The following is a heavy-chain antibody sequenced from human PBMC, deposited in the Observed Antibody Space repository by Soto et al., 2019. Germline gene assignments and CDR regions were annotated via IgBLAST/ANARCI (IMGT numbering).Heavy chain of an antibody. J-gene: IGHJ4*02. CDR3: ARRGRLSATMQHFDY. D-gene: IGHD3-16*02. Sequence: QLQLQESGPGLVKPSETLSLTCTVSGGSISSSNYYWDWIRQSPGKGLEWIGSIYYSGSTYYNPSLKSRVTISVDTPKNQFSLKLSSVTAADTAAYYCARRGRLSATMQHFDYWGQGTLVTVSS. CDR1: GGSISSSNYY. CDR2: IYYSGST. V-gene: IGHV4-39*01.